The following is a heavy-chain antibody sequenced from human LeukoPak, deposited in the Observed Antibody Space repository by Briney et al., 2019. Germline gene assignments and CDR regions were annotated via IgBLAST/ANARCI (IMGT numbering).Heavy chain of an antibody. V-gene: IGHV1-46*01. Sequence: ASVKVSCKASGYIFTSYSMHWVRRAPGQGLEWMGIINPSGGTTNYAQKFQGRVTMTTDTSTSTAYMELSSLRSEDTAVYYCAFTVAGKYYFDYWGQGTLVTVSS. D-gene: IGHD6-19*01. CDR2: INPSGGTT. CDR3: AFTVAGKYYFDY. J-gene: IGHJ4*02. CDR1: GYIFTSYS.